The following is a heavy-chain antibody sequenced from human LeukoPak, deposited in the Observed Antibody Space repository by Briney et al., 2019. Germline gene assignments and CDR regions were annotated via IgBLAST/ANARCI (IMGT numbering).Heavy chain of an antibody. Sequence: GGSLRLSCAASGFTFSSYAMSWVRQAPGKGLEWVSAISGSGGSTYYADSVKGRFTISRDNSKNTLYLQMNGLRAEDTAVYYCHRYSYGLSYYYGMDVWGQGTTVTVSS. J-gene: IGHJ6*02. CDR2: ISGSGGST. CDR1: GFTFSSYA. V-gene: IGHV3-23*01. D-gene: IGHD5-18*01. CDR3: HRYSYGLSYYYGMDV.